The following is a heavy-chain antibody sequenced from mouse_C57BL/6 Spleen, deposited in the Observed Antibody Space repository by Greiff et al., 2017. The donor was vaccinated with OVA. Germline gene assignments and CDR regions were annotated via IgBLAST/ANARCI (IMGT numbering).Heavy chain of an antibody. CDR2: IYPGDGDT. Sequence: QVQLQQSGAELVKPGASVKISCKASGYAFSSYWMNWVKQRPGKGLEWIGQIYPGDGDTNYNGKFKGKATLTADKSSSTAYMQLSSLTSADSAVYFCARSRDYGSSYIDYWGQGTTLTVSS. J-gene: IGHJ2*01. CDR1: GYAFSSYW. V-gene: IGHV1-80*01. CDR3: ARSRDYGSSYIDY. D-gene: IGHD1-1*01.